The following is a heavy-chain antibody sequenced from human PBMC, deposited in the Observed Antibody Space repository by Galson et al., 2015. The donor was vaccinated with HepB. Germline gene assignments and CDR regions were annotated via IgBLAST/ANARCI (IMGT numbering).Heavy chain of an antibody. D-gene: IGHD2-21*02. CDR2: ISAYNGNT. J-gene: IGHJ4*02. V-gene: IGHV1-18*04. Sequence: SVKVSCKASGYTFTSYGISWVRQAPGQGLEWMGWISAYNGNTNYAQKLQGRVTMTTDTSTSTAYMELRSLRSDDTAVYYCARDSNVAYCGGDCYSDYWGQGTLVTVSS. CDR3: ARDSNVAYCGGDCYSDY. CDR1: GYTFTSYG.